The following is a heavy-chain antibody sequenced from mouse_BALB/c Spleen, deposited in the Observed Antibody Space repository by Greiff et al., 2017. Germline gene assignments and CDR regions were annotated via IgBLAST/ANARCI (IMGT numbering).Heavy chain of an antibody. CDR3: ARDYGSSYRAMDY. V-gene: IGHV3-6*02. Sequence: EVKLMESGPGLVKPSQSLSLTCSVTGYSITSGYYWNWIRQFPGNKLEWMGYISYDGSNNYNPSLKNRISITRDTSKNQFFLKLNSVTTEDTATYYCARDYGSSYRAMDYWGQGTSVTVSS. CDR2: ISYDGSN. D-gene: IGHD1-1*01. CDR1: GYSITSGYY. J-gene: IGHJ4*01.